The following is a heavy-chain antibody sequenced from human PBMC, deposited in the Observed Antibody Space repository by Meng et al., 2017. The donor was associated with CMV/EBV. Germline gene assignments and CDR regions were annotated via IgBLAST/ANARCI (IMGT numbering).Heavy chain of an antibody. CDR3: ARDHRSMDV. CDR1: GFTFSSYW. CDR2: INSDGSST. Sequence: ETLSPPCAASGFTFSSYWMHWVRQAPGKGLVWVSRINSDGSSTSYADSVKGRFTISRDNAKNTLYLQMNSLRAEDTAVYYCARDHRSMDVWGQGTTVTVSS. J-gene: IGHJ6*02. V-gene: IGHV3-74*01.